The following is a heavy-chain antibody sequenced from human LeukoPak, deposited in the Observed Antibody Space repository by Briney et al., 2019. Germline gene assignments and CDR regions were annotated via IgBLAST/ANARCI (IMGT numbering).Heavy chain of an antibody. V-gene: IGHV1-18*01. J-gene: IGHJ3*01. D-gene: IGHD5-18*01. Sequence: ASVKVSCKTSGFTFTTYAISWVRQAPRLGLECMGWISAYNGDTNYAQNVQDRVTMTTDTSTSTAYLELRNLRSDDTAVYFCASYRTGALVTWGQGKTITVSS. CDR1: GFTFTTYA. CDR2: ISAYNGDT. CDR3: ASYRTGALVT.